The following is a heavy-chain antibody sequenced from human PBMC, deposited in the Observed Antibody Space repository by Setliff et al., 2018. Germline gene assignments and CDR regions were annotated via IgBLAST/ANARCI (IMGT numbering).Heavy chain of an antibody. J-gene: IGHJ4*02. V-gene: IGHV4-4*02. Sequence: PSETLSLTCAVSGGSISSSNWWSWVRQPPGKGLEWIGEIYHSGSTNYNPSLNSRVTISFDTSRNQFSLELSSVTAADTAVYYCARHATCYYGSGNLPFDHWAQGSLVTVSS. D-gene: IGHD3-10*01. CDR2: IYHSGST. CDR1: GGSISSSNW. CDR3: ARHATCYYGSGNLPFDH.